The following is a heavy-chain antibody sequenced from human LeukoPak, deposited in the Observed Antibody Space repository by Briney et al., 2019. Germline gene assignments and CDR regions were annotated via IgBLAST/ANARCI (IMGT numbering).Heavy chain of an antibody. Sequence: GGSLRLSCAASGFTFSSYSMNWVRQAPGKGLEWVSSISSSSSYIYYADSVKGRFTISRDNAKNSLYLQMNSLRAEDTAVYYCVRDSGVGNDAFDIWGQGTMVTVSS. CDR2: ISSSSSYI. CDR1: GFTFSSYS. D-gene: IGHD3-10*01. J-gene: IGHJ3*02. CDR3: VRDSGVGNDAFDI. V-gene: IGHV3-21*01.